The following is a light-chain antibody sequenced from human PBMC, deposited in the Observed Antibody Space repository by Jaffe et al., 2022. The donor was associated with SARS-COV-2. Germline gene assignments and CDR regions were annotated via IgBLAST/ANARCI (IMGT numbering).Light chain of an antibody. Sequence: QSALTQPASVSGSPGQSITIFCTGSSSDIGKYNLFSWYQQHPGKAPKLIIYEDSQRPSGVSHRFSGSKSGSTASLTISGLQAEDEADYYCCSYAGDIRVFGGGTELIVL. CDR3: CSYAGDIRV. V-gene: IGLV2-23*01. J-gene: IGLJ3*02. CDR2: EDS. CDR1: SSDIGKYNL.